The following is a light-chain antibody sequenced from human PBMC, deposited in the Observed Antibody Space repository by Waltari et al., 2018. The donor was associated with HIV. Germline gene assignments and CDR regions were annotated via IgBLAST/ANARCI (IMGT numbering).Light chain of an antibody. Sequence: SYELTQPLSVSVALGQTARITCGGNNLGSTNVHWYQQKPGQAPVLVIYRDSNRPSGIPERFSGSNSGNTATLTISRAQAGDEADYYCHVWDSSTVVFGGGTKLTVL. V-gene: IGLV3-9*01. CDR3: HVWDSSTVV. J-gene: IGLJ2*01. CDR2: RDS. CDR1: NLGSTN.